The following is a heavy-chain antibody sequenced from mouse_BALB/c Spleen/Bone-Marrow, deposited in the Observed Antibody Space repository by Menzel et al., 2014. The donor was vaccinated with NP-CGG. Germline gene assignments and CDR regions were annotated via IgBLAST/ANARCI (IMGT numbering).Heavy chain of an antibody. Sequence: EVMLVESGGGLVQPGGSRKLSCAASGFTFSSFGMHWVRQAPEKGLEWVAYISSGSSTIYYADTVKGRFTISRDNPKNTLFLQMTSLRSEDTAMYYCAREDYGYFDYWGQGTTLTVSS. D-gene: IGHD1-1*01. V-gene: IGHV5-17*02. CDR2: ISSGSSTI. CDR1: GFTFSSFG. J-gene: IGHJ2*01. CDR3: AREDYGYFDY.